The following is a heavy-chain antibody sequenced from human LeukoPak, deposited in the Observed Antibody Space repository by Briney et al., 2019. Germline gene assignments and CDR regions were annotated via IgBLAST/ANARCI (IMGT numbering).Heavy chain of an antibody. D-gene: IGHD6-13*01. CDR1: GGSIDSTNY. V-gene: IGHV4-4*02. J-gene: IGHJ4*02. CDR2: INHSGST. CDR3: ARGRRSYSSSWKFDY. Sequence: PSETLSLTCGVSGGSIDSTNYWSWVRQPPGKGLEWIGEINHSGSTNYNPSLKSRVTISVDTSKNQFSLKLSSVTAADTAVYYCARGRRSYSSSWKFDYWGQGTLVTVSS.